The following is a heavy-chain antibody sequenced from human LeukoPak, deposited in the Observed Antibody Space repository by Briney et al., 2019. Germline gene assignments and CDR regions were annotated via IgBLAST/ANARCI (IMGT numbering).Heavy chain of an antibody. D-gene: IGHD3-10*01. Sequence: TGGSLRLSCAASGFTFSSYTMNWVRQAPGKGLEWISCFDLSGTTYYADSVKGRFTISRDNAENSLYLQMNSLRAEDTAVYYCARDRRGTMVRGVTNNWFDPWGQGTLVTVSS. V-gene: IGHV3-48*01. CDR2: FDLSGTT. CDR1: GFTFSSYT. J-gene: IGHJ5*02. CDR3: ARDRRGTMVRGVTNNWFDP.